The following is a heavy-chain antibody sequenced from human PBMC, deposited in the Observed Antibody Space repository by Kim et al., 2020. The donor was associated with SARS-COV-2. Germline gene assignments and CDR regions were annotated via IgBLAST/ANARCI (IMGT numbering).Heavy chain of an antibody. V-gene: IGHV3-23*01. CDR1: GFTFSTYA. J-gene: IGHJ4*02. D-gene: IGHD6-13*01. Sequence: GGSLRLSYAVSGFTFSTYAMSWVRQAPGKGLEWVSVISGSGGSTYYADSVKGRFIISRDNSKNTLYLQMNSLRAEDMAVYYCARTRGKAAAGRNYYFDYWGQGTLVTASS. CDR2: ISGSGGST. CDR3: ARTRGKAAAGRNYYFDY.